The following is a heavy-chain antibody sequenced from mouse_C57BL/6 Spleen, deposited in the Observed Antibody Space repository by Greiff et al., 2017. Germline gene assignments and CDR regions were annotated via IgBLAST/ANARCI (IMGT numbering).Heavy chain of an antibody. CDR3: ANHYSGSSSYVGV. Sequence: QVQLQQSGPELVKPGASVKISCKASGYAFSSSWMNWVKQRPGKGLEWIGRLYPGDGDTNYNGKFKGKATLTADKSSSTAYLQLSSLTSEESAVYFCANHYSGSSSYVGVWGEGATRAVSS. CDR2: LYPGDGDT. J-gene: IGHJ2*01. CDR1: GYAFSSSW. D-gene: IGHD1-1*01. V-gene: IGHV1-82*01.